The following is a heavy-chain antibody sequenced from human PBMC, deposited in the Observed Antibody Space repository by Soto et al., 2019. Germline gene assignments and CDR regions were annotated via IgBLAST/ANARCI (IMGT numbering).Heavy chain of an antibody. V-gene: IGHV4-4*02. D-gene: IGHD5-18*01. J-gene: IGHJ4*02. CDR2: TSHDGMT. CDR3: ASQPYSYSWQH. Sequence: QVQLQESGPGLVKPSGTLSLTCAVSSGSITSTVWWSWVRQPPGKGLEWIGETSHDGMTNYNPSLKSRFTISVDRSRNQFSLKLSYVTAADTAVYYCASQPYSYSWQHWGQGTLVTVSS. CDR1: SGSITSTVW.